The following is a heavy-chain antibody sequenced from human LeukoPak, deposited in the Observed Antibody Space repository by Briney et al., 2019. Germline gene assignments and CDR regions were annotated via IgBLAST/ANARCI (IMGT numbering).Heavy chain of an antibody. D-gene: IGHD2-15*01. CDR3: ASTFPYCSDDDCAL. V-gene: IGHV3-7*01. Sequence: PGGSLRLSCAAAGYAIRKSWRGGGRQAQGKGLEWVANIHPDGSVQNYVESVKGRFTISRDKAKNSLYLQINTLRAEDTAVYYCASTFPYCSDDDCALGGQGTLVTVSS. J-gene: IGHJ1*01. CDR2: IHPDGSVQ. CDR1: GYAIRKSW.